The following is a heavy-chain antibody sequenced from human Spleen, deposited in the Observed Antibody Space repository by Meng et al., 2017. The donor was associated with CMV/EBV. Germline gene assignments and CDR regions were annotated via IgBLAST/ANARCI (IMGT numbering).Heavy chain of an antibody. J-gene: IGHJ4*02. CDR2: ISGSGGST. Sequence: GGSLRLSCAASGFIFSSYVMSWVRQAPGKGLEWVSAISGSGGSTYYADAVKGRFTISRDNSKNTLYLQMNSLRAEDTAVYYCAKDHTYCSSISCQKALRGRVYFDYWGQGTLVTVSS. CDR3: AKDHTYCSSISCQKALRGRVYFDY. V-gene: IGHV3-23*01. D-gene: IGHD2-2*01. CDR1: GFIFSSYV.